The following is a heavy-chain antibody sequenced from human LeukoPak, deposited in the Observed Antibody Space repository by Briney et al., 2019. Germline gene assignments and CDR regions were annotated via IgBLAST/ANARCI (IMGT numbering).Heavy chain of an antibody. CDR1: GGSISSGGYY. D-gene: IGHD3-10*01. J-gene: IGHJ5*02. V-gene: IGHV4-61*08. CDR2: IYYSGST. Sequence: PSQTLSLTCTVSGGSISSGGYYWSWIRQPPGKGLEWIGYIYYSGSTNYNPSLKSRVTISVDTSKNQFSLKLSSVTAADTAVYYCARLLWFGEGNWFDPWGQGTLVTVSS. CDR3: ARLLWFGEGNWFDP.